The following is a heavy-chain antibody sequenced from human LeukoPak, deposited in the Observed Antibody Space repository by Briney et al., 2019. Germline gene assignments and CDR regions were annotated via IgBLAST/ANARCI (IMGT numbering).Heavy chain of an antibody. CDR3: AKADGTGWFGNAFNM. Sequence: GGSLRLSCVASGFTFDDYAMHWVRQVPGKGLEWVSGISWKSGAIGYADSVKGRFTISRDNVNSLLSLQMTGLRTEDTAMYYCAKADGTGWFGNAFNMWGQGTMVIVSS. CDR2: ISWKSGAI. CDR1: GFTFDDYA. V-gene: IGHV3-9*01. D-gene: IGHD6-19*01. J-gene: IGHJ3*02.